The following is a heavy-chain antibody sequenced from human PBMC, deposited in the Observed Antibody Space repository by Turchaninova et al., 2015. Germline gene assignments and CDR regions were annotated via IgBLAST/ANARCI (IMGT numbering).Heavy chain of an antibody. V-gene: IGHV1-69*01. Sequence: QVQLVQSGAEVKKPGSSVKVSCKASGGTFSSYAISWVRQAPGQGLEGLGGFIPIFGTANYAKKFEGRVTITADESTSTAYMELSSLRSEDTAVYYCASGIVVVVAANYYYYGMDVWGQGTTVTVSS. CDR2: FIPIFGTA. CDR3: ASGIVVVVAANYYYYGMDV. CDR1: GGTFSSYA. J-gene: IGHJ6*02. D-gene: IGHD2-15*01.